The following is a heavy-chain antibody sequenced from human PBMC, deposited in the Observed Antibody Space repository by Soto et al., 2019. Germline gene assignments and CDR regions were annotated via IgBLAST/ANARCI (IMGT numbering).Heavy chain of an antibody. Sequence: QVQLVESGGGVVQPGRSLRLSCAASGFTFSSYGMHWVRQAPGKGLEWVAVIWYDGSNKYYADSVKGRFTISRDNSKNKLYLQMNSLRAEDTAVYYCARDGGYYDSSGPSQGLDPWGQGTLVTVSS. V-gene: IGHV3-33*01. J-gene: IGHJ5*02. D-gene: IGHD3-22*01. CDR1: GFTFSSYG. CDR2: IWYDGSNK. CDR3: ARDGGYYDSSGPSQGLDP.